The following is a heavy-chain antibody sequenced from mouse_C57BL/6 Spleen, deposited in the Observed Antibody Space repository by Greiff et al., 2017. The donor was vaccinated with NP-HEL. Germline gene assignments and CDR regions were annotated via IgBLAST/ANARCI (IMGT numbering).Heavy chain of an antibody. CDR2: IYPGDGDT. J-gene: IGHJ3*01. CDR1: GYAFSSSW. D-gene: IGHD2-3*01. Sequence: VQLQQSGPELVKPGASVKISCKASGYAFSSSWMNWVKQRPGKGLEWIGRIYPGDGDTNYNGKFKGKATLTADKSSSTAYMELRSLTSEDTAVYYCARRSYDGYYVVFAYWGQGTLVTVSA. CDR3: ARRSYDGYYVVFAY. V-gene: IGHV1-82*01.